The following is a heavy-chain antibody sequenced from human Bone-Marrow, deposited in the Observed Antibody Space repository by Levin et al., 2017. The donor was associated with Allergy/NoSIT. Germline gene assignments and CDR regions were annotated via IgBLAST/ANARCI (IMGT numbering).Heavy chain of an antibody. D-gene: IGHD1-7*01. V-gene: IGHV1-2*06. J-gene: IGHJ5*02. Sequence: PVASVKVSCKASGYTFTGYYMHWVRQAPGQGLEWMGRINPNSGGTNYAQKFQGRVTMTRDTSISTAYMELSRLRSDDTAVYYCARALDWNYGWFDPWGQGTLVTVSS. CDR3: ARALDWNYGWFDP. CDR2: INPNSGGT. CDR1: GYTFTGYY.